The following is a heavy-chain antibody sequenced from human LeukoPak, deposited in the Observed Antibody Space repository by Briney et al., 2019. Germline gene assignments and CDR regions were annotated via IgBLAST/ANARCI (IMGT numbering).Heavy chain of an antibody. CDR3: ARADFWSGRVNWFDP. J-gene: IGHJ5*02. CDR1: GGTFSSYA. Sequence: SVKVSCKASGGTFSSYAISWVRQAPGQGLEWMGRIIPIFGTANYAQKFQGRVTITTDESTSTAYMELSSLRSEDTAVYYCARADFWSGRVNWFDPWGQGALVTVSS. D-gene: IGHD3-3*01. V-gene: IGHV1-69*05. CDR2: IIPIFGTA.